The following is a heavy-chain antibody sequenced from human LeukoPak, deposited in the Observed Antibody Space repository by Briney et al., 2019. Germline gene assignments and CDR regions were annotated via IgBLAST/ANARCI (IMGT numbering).Heavy chain of an antibody. CDR1: GGSFSGYY. Sequence: SETLSLTCAVYGGSFSGYYWSWIRQPLGKGLEWIGEINHSGSTNYNPSLKSRVTISVDTSKNQFSLKLSSVTAADTAVYYCAREKRSSVAGFDPWGQGTLVTVSS. CDR2: INHSGST. D-gene: IGHD6-19*01. CDR3: AREKRSSVAGFDP. V-gene: IGHV4-34*01. J-gene: IGHJ5*02.